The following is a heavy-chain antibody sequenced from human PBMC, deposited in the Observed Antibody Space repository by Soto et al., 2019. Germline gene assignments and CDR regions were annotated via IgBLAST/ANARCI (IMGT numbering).Heavy chain of an antibody. D-gene: IGHD3-10*01. J-gene: IGHJ6*02. V-gene: IGHV3-66*01. CDR2: IYSGGST. Sequence: PGGSLRLSCAASGFTVSSNYMSWVRQAPGKGLEWVSVIYSGGSTYYADSVKGRFTISRDNSKNTLYLQMNSLRAEDTAVYYCARDGREGYGSGSYYYYYGMDVWGQGTTVTVSS. CDR1: GFTVSSNY. CDR3: ARDGREGYGSGSYYYYYGMDV.